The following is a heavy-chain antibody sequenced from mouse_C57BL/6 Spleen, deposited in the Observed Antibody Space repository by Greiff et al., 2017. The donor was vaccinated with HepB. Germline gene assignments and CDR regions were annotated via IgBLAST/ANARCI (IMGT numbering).Heavy chain of an antibody. J-gene: IGHJ4*01. CDR2: IDPSDSYT. D-gene: IGHD3-2*02. Sequence: QVQLQQPGAELVMPGASVKLSCKASGYTFTSYWMHWVKQSPGQGLVWIGEIDPSDSYTNYNQKFKGKSTLTVDKSSSTAYMQLSSLTSEDSAVYYCARSETAQGAMDYWGQGTSVTVSS. V-gene: IGHV1-69*01. CDR1: GYTFTSYW. CDR3: ARSETAQGAMDY.